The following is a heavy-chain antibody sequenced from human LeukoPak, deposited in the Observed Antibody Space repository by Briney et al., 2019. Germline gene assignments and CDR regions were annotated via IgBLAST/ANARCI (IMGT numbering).Heavy chain of an antibody. CDR3: ARTAAGSIDY. CDR2: IYYGGST. V-gene: IGHV4-59*01. J-gene: IGHJ4*02. Sequence: PSETLSLTCTVSGASISTYHWSWIRQPPGKGLEWIGYIYYGGSTNYNPSLKSRVTISVDTSKNQFSLKLSSVTAADTAVYYCARTAAGSIDYWGQGILVSVSS. D-gene: IGHD6-13*01. CDR1: GASISTYH.